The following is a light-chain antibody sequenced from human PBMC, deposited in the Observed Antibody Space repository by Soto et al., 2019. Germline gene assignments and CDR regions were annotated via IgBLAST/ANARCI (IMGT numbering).Light chain of an antibody. CDR2: DAS. CDR1: QSISNW. J-gene: IGKJ1*01. CDR3: QQYGGFSRT. Sequence: DIQMTQSPSTLSASIGDRVTITCRASQSISNWLAWYQQKPGKAPKLLIYDASSLESGVPSRFSGSGSGTEFTLTISSLQPDDFATYYCQQYGGFSRTFGQGTKVDI. V-gene: IGKV1-5*01.